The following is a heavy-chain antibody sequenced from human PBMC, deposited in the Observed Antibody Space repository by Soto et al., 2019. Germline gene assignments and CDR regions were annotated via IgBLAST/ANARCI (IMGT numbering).Heavy chain of an antibody. CDR1: GFTFSSYG. J-gene: IGHJ4*02. D-gene: IGHD6-19*01. CDR3: AKGQWLARGRPFDY. Sequence: GGSLRLSCAASGFTFSSYGMHWVRQAPGKGLEWVAVISYDGSNKYYADSVKGRFTISRDNSKNTLYLQMNSLRAEDTAVYYCAKGQWLARGRPFDYWGQGTLVTASS. V-gene: IGHV3-30*18. CDR2: ISYDGSNK.